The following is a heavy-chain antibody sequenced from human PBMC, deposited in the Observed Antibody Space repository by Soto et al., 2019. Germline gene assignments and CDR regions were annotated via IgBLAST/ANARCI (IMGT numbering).Heavy chain of an antibody. V-gene: IGHV1-2*02. J-gene: IGHJ4*02. CDR3: RVTGVSEVDY. CDR1: GYTFTGFGFY. CDR2: INPHSGGT. D-gene: IGHD2-8*01. Sequence: QVQLVQSGAEVKNPGASVKVSCKASGYTFTGFGFYLHWVRQAPGQGLESVGWINPHSGGTHSAQKVQGRVTMTRDASISTAYMELSRLTSDDTALYYCRVTGVSEVDYWGQGTLVTVSS.